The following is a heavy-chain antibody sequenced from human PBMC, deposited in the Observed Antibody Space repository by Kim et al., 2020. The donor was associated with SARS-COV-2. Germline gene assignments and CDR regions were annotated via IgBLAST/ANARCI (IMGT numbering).Heavy chain of an antibody. D-gene: IGHD3-10*01. V-gene: IGHV5-51*01. CDR1: GYSFTSYW. CDR3: ARRGDGSGSYYPPSGYYYYMDV. J-gene: IGHJ6*03. CDR2: IYPGDSDT. Sequence: GESLKISCKGSGYSFTSYWIGWVRQMPGKGLEWMGIIYPGDSDTRYSPSFQGQVTISADKSISTAYLQWSSLQASDTAMYYCARRGDGSGSYYPPSGYYYYMDVWGKGTTVTVSS.